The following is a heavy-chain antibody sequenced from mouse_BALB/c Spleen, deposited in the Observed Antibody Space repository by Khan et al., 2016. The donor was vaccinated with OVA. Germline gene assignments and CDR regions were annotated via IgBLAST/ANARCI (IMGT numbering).Heavy chain of an antibody. J-gene: IGHJ3*01. CDR3: ARWFTY. CDR1: GYSITSDYA. Sequence: VQLKESGPGLVKPSQSLSLTCTVTGYSITSDYAWNWIRQFPGNKLEWMGYISYSGSTTYNPSLKSRISFTRDTSKNQFFLQLNSVTTEDTATYYCARWFTYWGQGTLVTVSA. CDR2: ISYSGST. V-gene: IGHV3-2*02.